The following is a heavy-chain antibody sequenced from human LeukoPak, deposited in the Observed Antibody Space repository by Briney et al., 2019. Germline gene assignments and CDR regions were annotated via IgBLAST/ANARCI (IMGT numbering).Heavy chain of an antibody. D-gene: IGHD6-19*01. CDR2: IYHSGST. V-gene: IGHV4-4*02. CDR1: GGSISSSNW. J-gene: IGHJ4*02. Sequence: SETLSLTCAVSGGSISSSNWWGWVCQPPGKGLEWIGEIYHSGSTNYNPSLKSRVTISVDKSKNQFSLKLSSMTAADTAVYYCARWDPGYSSGWLDYWGQGTLVTVSS. CDR3: ARWDPGYSSGWLDY.